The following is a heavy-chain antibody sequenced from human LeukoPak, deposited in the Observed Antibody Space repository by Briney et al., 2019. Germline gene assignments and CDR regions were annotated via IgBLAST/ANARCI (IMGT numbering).Heavy chain of an antibody. D-gene: IGHD3-22*01. J-gene: IGHJ4*02. CDR1: GYTFTGYY. CDR3: ARDRGSSGYLLSY. CDR2: INPNSGGT. V-gene: IGHV1-2*02. Sequence: ASVKVSSKASGYTFTGYYMHWVRQAPGQGLEWMGWINPNSGGTNYAQKFQGRVTMTRDTSISTAYMELSRLRSDDTAVYYCARDRGSSGYLLSYWGQGTLVTVSS.